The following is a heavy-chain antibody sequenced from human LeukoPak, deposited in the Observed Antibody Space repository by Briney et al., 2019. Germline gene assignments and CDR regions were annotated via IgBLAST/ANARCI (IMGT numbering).Heavy chain of an antibody. V-gene: IGHV4-61*08. CDR1: AGSVTNGDYY. CDR2: VYYTGST. J-gene: IGHJ4*02. CDR3: ARSQNYYGSGDY. D-gene: IGHD3-10*01. Sequence: SETLSLTCTVSAGSVTNGDYYWSWLRQPPGKALEWIGFVYYTGSTYYTPSLEGRATISVDTSKNQFSVKLSSVTAADTAVYYCARSQNYYGSGDYWGPGTLVTVSS.